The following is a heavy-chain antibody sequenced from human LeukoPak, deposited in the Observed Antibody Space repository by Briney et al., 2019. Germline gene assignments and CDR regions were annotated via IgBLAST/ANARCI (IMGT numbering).Heavy chain of an antibody. Sequence: SVKVSCKASGGTFSSYVISWVRQAPGQGLEWMGGIIPIFGTANYAQKFRGRVTITADESTSTAHMELSSLRSEDTAVYYCARGRGDCSSGVCYTAYFYYGMDVWGQGTTVTVSS. CDR3: ARGRGDCSSGVCYTAYFYYGMDV. CDR1: GGTFSSYV. CDR2: IIPIFGTA. J-gene: IGHJ6*02. V-gene: IGHV1-69*13. D-gene: IGHD2-8*02.